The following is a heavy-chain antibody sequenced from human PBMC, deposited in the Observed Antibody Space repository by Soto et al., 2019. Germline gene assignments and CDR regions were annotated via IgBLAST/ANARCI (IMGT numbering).Heavy chain of an antibody. D-gene: IGHD2-2*01. V-gene: IGHV3-21*01. Sequence: EVQLVESGGGLVKPGGSLRLSCAASGFTFSSYSMNWVRQAPGKGLEWVSSISSSSSYIYYADSVKGLFTISRDNAKNSLYLQMNSLRAEDTAVYYCARGVVVPAAPLVDYWGQGTLVTVSS. J-gene: IGHJ4*02. CDR2: ISSSSSYI. CDR3: ARGVVVPAAPLVDY. CDR1: GFTFSSYS.